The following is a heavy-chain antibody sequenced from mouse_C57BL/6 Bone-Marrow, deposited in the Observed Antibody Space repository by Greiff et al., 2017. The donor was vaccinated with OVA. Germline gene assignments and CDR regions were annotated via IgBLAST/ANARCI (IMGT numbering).Heavy chain of an antibody. CDR2: IYPGDGDT. J-gene: IGHJ2*01. CDR3: ARKGEIYDGYYYFDY. V-gene: IGHV1-82*01. Sequence: QVQLQQSGPELVKPGASVKISCKASGYAFSSSWMNWVKQRPGTGLEWIGRIYPGDGDTNYNGKFKGKATLTADKSSSTAYMQLSSRTSEDSAVYFCARKGEIYDGYYYFDYWGQGTTLTVSS. D-gene: IGHD2-3*01. CDR1: GYAFSSSW.